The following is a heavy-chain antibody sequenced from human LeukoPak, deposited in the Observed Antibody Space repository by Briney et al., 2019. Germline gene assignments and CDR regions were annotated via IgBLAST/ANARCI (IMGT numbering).Heavy chain of an antibody. CDR1: GGSFSGYY. J-gene: IGHJ6*03. CDR3: ARLSSSSGQRPKYYYYYMDV. CDR2: INHSGST. V-gene: IGHV4-34*01. Sequence: SETLSLTCAVYGGSFSGYYWSWIRQPPGKGLEWIGEINHSGSTNYNPSLKSRVTISVDTPKNQFSLKLSSVTAADTAVYYCARLSSSSGQRPKYYYYYMDVWGKGTTVTVSS. D-gene: IGHD6-6*01.